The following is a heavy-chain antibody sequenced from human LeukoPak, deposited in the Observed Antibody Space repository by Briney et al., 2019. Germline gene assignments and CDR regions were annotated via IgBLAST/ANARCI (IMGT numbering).Heavy chain of an antibody. V-gene: IGHV4-34*01. D-gene: IGHD3-10*01. J-gene: IGHJ2*01. Sequence: PSETLSPTCAVYGGSFSGYYWSWIRQPPGKGLEWIGEINHSGSTGYNPSLKSRVTISINTSKNQFSLKLSSVTAADTAVFYCARRVWFGESSHWSFDLWGRGTLVTVSS. CDR3: ARRVWFGESSHWSFDL. CDR1: GGSFSGYY. CDR2: INHSGST.